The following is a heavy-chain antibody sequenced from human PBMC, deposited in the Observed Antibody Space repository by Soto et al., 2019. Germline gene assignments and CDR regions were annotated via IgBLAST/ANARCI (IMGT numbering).Heavy chain of an antibody. D-gene: IGHD7-27*01. CDR2: VFHTGDT. V-gene: IGHV4-4*02. CDR3: ARKAWVRFDY. CDR1: SDSISRSVW. Sequence: SETLSLTCAVSSDSISRSVWCTWVRQPPGKGLEWIGEVFHTGDTNYNPSLKSRVTMSVDKSTNEFSLKVTSVTAADTATYYCARKAWVRFDYWGQGALVTVSS. J-gene: IGHJ4*02.